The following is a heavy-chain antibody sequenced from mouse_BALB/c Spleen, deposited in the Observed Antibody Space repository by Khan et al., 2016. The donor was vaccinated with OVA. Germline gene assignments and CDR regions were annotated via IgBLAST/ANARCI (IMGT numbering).Heavy chain of an antibody. Sequence: QVTLKESGPGILQPSQTLSLTCSFSGFSLSASGMGVSWIRQPSGQGLEWLAHLYWDDAKRSNPSLTSRLPISKATSRNPVFLTITSADTTATATEYCARRKELQPWFAYGGQGTLVTVSA. J-gene: IGHJ3*01. V-gene: IGHV8-12*01. CDR1: GFSLSASGMG. CDR2: LYWDDAK. D-gene: IGHD1-1*01. CDR3: ARRKELQPWFAY.